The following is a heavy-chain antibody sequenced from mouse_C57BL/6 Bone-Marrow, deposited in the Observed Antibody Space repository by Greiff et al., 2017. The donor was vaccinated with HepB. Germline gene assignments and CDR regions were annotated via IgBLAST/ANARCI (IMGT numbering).Heavy chain of an antibody. CDR1: GFNIKDDY. J-gene: IGHJ3*01. V-gene: IGHV14-4*01. CDR2: IDPEDGDT. Sequence: EVKLVESGAELVRPGASVKLSCTASGFNIKDDYMHWVKQRPEQGLEWIGWIDPEDGDTEYASKFQGRATITADTSSNTAYLQISSLTSEDTAVYYCTPYYNGSSYWFAYWGQGTLVTVSA. CDR3: TPYYNGSSYWFAY. D-gene: IGHD1-1*01.